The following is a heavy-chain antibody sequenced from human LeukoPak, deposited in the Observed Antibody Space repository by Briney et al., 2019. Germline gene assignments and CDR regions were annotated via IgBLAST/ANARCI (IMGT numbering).Heavy chain of an antibody. Sequence: GGSPRLSCAASGFTFSSYSMNWVRQAPGKGLEWVSYISSSSSTIYYADSVKGRFTISRDNAKNSLYLQMNSLRAEDTAVYYCAREYDTSAFDIWGQGTMVTVSS. CDR2: ISSSSSTI. CDR1: GFTFSSYS. J-gene: IGHJ3*02. CDR3: AREYDTSAFDI. V-gene: IGHV3-48*01. D-gene: IGHD3-22*01.